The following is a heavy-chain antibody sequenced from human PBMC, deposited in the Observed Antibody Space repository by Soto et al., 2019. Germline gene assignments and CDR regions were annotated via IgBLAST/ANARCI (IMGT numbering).Heavy chain of an antibody. CDR1: GFTFSSYA. CDR3: AKDPGEAMDSHYYYYYMDV. CDR2: ISGSGGST. V-gene: IGHV3-23*01. Sequence: GGSLRLSCAASGFTFSSYAMSWVRQAPGKGLEWVSAISGSGGSTYYADSVKGRFTISRDNSKNTLYLQMNSLRAEDTAVDYCAKDPGEAMDSHYYYYYMDVWGKGTTVTVSS. D-gene: IGHD5-18*01. J-gene: IGHJ6*03.